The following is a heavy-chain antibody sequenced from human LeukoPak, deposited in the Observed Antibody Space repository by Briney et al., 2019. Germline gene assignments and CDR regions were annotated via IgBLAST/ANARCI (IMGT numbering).Heavy chain of an antibody. CDR3: ARSSGTGTFSY. CDR1: GDSISRSTYY. CDR2: VYYGRSP. Sequence: SETLSLTCTVSGDSISRSTYYWAWIRQPPGKGLEWIGSVYYGRSPYFNPSLESRATISVDTSKNHLSLKMSSVTAADTAVYYCARSSGTGTFSYWGQGTLVTVSS. J-gene: IGHJ4*02. D-gene: IGHD6-25*01. V-gene: IGHV4-39*02.